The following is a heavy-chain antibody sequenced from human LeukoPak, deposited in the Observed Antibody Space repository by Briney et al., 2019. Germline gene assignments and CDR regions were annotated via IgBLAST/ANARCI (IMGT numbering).Heavy chain of an antibody. CDR3: ARDLSRGLFDY. D-gene: IGHD2-15*01. V-gene: IGHV3-66*01. CDR2: IYSGGST. Sequence: GGSLRLSCAASGFSVSRNYMTWVRQAPGEGLEWVSLIYSGGSTSYADSVKGRFTISRDNAKNSLYLQMNSLRAEDTAVYSCARDLSRGLFDYWGQGTLVTVSS. CDR1: GFSVSRNY. J-gene: IGHJ4*02.